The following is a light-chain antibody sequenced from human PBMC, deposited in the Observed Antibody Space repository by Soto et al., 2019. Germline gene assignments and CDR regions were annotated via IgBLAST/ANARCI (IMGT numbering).Light chain of an antibody. Sequence: EIVLTQSPATLSLSPGERATLSCRASQSVSINLAWYQQKPGQAPRLLIYRASSRAPGIQARFSGSGSGTEFTLTISSLQSEDFAGYYCQHYNNLPLTFGGGAKVEIK. CDR2: RAS. CDR1: QSVSIN. J-gene: IGKJ4*01. V-gene: IGKV3-15*01. CDR3: QHYNNLPLT.